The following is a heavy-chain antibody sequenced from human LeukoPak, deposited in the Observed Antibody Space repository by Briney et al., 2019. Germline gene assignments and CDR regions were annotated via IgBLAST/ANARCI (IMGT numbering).Heavy chain of an antibody. CDR2: IYYSGST. J-gene: IGHJ3*02. CDR1: GGSISSGDYY. D-gene: IGHD3-16*01. V-gene: IGHV4-30-4*01. CDR3: ARVLPIMITFGGVTSAVAFDI. Sequence: SQTLSLTCPVSGGSISSGDYYWSWLRQPPGKGLEWIGYIYYSGSTYYNPSLKSRVTISVDTSKNQFSMKLSSVTAADTAVYYCARVLPIMITFGGVTSAVAFDIWGQGTMVTVSS.